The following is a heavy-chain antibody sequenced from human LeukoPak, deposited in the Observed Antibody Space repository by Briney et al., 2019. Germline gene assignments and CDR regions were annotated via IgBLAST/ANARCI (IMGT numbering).Heavy chain of an antibody. CDR1: GYTFVTYG. Sequence: GASVKVTCTASGYTFVTYGISWVRQAPGQGLEWMGWINPHTGDTKNAQKFHDRVTMTADPFTDTAYMELRSLRSDDTAVYYCARDDFDSNFCGQGTLVTVS. CDR2: INPHTGDT. J-gene: IGHJ4*02. D-gene: IGHD3-9*01. CDR3: ARDDFDSNF. V-gene: IGHV1-18*01.